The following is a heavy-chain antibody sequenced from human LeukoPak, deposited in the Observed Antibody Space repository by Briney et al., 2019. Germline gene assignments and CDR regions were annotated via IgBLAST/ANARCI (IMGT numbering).Heavy chain of an antibody. CDR3: ARLSITMLGNAFDI. CDR2: IIPILGIA. V-gene: IGHV1-69*04. D-gene: IGHD3-10*02. Sequence: SVKVSCKASGGTFSSYAISWVRQAPGQGLEWMGRIIPILGIANYAQKFQGRVTITADKSTSTAYMELSSLRSEDTAVYYCARLSITMLGNAFDIWGQGTMVTVSS. J-gene: IGHJ3*02. CDR1: GGTFSSYA.